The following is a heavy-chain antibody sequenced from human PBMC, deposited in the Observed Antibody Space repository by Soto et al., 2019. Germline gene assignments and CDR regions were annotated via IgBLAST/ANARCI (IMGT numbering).Heavy chain of an antibody. CDR2: IYSGGST. V-gene: IGHV3-53*04. J-gene: IGHJ4*02. D-gene: IGHD1-26*01. Sequence: EVPLVESGGGLVQPGGSLRLSCAASGFTVSSNYMSWVRQAPGKGLEWVSVIYSGGSTYYADSVKGRFTISRHNSKNTLYLQMNSLRAEDTAVYYCARVRWELLWGNFDYWGQGTLVTVSS. CDR1: GFTVSSNY. CDR3: ARVRWELLWGNFDY.